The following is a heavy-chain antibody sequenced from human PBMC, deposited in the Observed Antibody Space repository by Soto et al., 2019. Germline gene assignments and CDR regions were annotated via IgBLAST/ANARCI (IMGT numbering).Heavy chain of an antibody. CDR2: IYPGDSDT. D-gene: IGHD6-19*01. CDR3: ARVFIAVAGMRYNWFDP. CDR1: GYSFTSYW. V-gene: IGHV5-51*01. Sequence: GESLKISCKGSGYSFTSYWIGWVRQMPGKGLEWMGIIYPGDSDTRYSPSFQGQVTIPADKSISTAYLQWSSLKASDTAMYYCARVFIAVAGMRYNWFDPWGQGTLVTVSS. J-gene: IGHJ5*02.